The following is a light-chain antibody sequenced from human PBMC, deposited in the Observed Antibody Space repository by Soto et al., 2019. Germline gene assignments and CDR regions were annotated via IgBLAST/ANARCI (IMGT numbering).Light chain of an antibody. CDR1: SSDVGGYNY. J-gene: IGLJ1*01. CDR2: EVT. Sequence: QSVLTQPPSASGSPGRSVTISCTGTSSDVGGYNYVSWYQQHPGKAPKLIIYEVTKRPSGVPARFSGSKSGNTASLTVSGLQADDEADYYCSSYAGSNNYVFGTGTKVTAL. V-gene: IGLV2-8*01. CDR3: SSYAGSNNYV.